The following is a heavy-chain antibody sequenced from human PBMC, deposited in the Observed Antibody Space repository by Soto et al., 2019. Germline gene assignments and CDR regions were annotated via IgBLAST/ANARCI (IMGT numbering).Heavy chain of an antibody. CDR1: GFSLSTSGVG. Sequence: QITLKESGPTLVKPTQTLTLTCTFSGFSLSTSGVGVGWIRQPPGKALEWLALIYWDDDKRYSPSLKSRLTITKETSKNQVVLTMTHMDPVDTATYYCAHVYGGYDNFDYWGQGTLVTVSS. CDR3: AHVYGGYDNFDY. V-gene: IGHV2-5*02. D-gene: IGHD5-12*01. CDR2: IYWDDDK. J-gene: IGHJ4*02.